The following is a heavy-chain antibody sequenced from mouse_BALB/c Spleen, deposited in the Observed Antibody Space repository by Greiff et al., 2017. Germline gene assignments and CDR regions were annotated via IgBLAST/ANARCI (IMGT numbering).Heavy chain of an antibody. CDR3: AREGTTVVNYYAMDY. V-gene: IGHV2-9*02. CDR2: IWAGGST. CDR1: GFSLTSYG. J-gene: IGHJ4*01. Sequence: VKLMESGPGLVAPSQSLSITCTVSGFSLTSYGVHWVRQPPGKGLEWLGVIWAGGSTNYNSALMSRLSISKDNSKSQVFLKMNSLQTDDTAMYYCAREGTTVVNYYAMDYWGQGTSVTVSS. D-gene: IGHD1-1*01.